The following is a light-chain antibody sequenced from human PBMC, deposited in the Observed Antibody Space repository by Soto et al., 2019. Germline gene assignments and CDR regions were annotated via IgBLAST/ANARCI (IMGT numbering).Light chain of an antibody. Sequence: QSVLTQPPSVSGAPGQRVTISCSGSSSNIGAGYDVHWYQQLPGTAPKLLIYDNNNRPSGVPGRFSGSKSGTSASLAITGLQAEDEADYYCAAWDDSRSGPVFGGGTKVTVL. CDR3: AAWDDSRSGPV. V-gene: IGLV1-40*01. CDR2: DNN. CDR1: SSNIGAGYD. J-gene: IGLJ2*01.